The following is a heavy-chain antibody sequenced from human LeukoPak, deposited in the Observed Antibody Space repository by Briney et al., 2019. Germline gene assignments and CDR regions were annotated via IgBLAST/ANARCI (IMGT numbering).Heavy chain of an antibody. J-gene: IGHJ4*02. CDR1: GYTFTGYY. D-gene: IGHD1-7*01. V-gene: IGHV1-2*02. Sequence: ASVKVSCKASGYTFTGYYIHWVRQAPGQGLEWMGWINPNSGGTNSAQQFQGRVTLTRDTSISTAYMELSRLRSDDTAVYYCAREAGTVDYWGQGTLVTVSS. CDR3: AREAGTVDY. CDR2: INPNSGGT.